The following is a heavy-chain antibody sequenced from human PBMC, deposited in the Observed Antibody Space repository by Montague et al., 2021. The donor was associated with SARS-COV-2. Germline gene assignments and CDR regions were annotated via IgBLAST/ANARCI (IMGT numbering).Heavy chain of an antibody. CDR1: GGSFSGYH. Sequence: SETLSLTCAVYGGSFSGYHWNWIRQPPGKGLEWIGEINHGGITNYNPSLKSRLTISADTSKNQFSLKLTSVAAADTAVYYCARLRDGVVPSPILGVGPYYSYYVKAVWGKGTTVTVSS. CDR3: ARLRDGVVPSPILGVGPYYSYYVKAV. J-gene: IGHJ6*01. V-gene: IGHV4-34*01. D-gene: IGHD3-10*01. CDR2: INHGGIT.